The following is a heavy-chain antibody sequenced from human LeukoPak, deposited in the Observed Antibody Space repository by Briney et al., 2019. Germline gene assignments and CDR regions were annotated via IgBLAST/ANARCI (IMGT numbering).Heavy chain of an antibody. Sequence: SETLSLTCTVSGGSISSYYWSWIRQPPGKGLEWIAYIYCSGTTNYNPSLKSRVTISLDTSKNQFSLKLSSVTAADTAVYYCARHENWASFPLDYWGQGTLVTVSS. V-gene: IGHV4-59*08. CDR1: GGSISSYY. J-gene: IGHJ4*02. D-gene: IGHD2-21*01. CDR3: ARHENWASFPLDY. CDR2: IYCSGTT.